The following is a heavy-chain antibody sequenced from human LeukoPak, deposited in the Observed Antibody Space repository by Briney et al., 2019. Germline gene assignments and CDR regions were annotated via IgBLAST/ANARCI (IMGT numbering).Heavy chain of an antibody. D-gene: IGHD2-2*01. V-gene: IGHV3-30*02. CDR3: AKAGIVVVPAAEFDY. CDR2: IRHDGTNQ. CDR1: GVTLSSYG. Sequence: AGGSLRLSCVASGVTLSSYGMHWVRQAPGKGLEWVAYIRHDGTNQYNADSLKGRFTVSRDNSQNTLYLQMNTLRAEGTAVYYCAKAGIVVVPAAEFDYWGQGTLVTVSS. J-gene: IGHJ4*02.